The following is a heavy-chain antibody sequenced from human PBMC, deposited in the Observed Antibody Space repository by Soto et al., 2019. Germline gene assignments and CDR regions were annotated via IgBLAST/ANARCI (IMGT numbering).Heavy chain of an antibody. CDR1: GGSVSSGSYY. D-gene: IGHD6-13*01. J-gene: IGHJ5*02. Sequence: QVQLQESGPGLVKPSETLSLTCTVSGGSVSSGSYYWGWIRQPPGKGLEWIGYIYHSGSTNYNPSLKSRVTISVDMSKNQFSLSLTSVTAADTAVYYCARLSAAWFDLWGQGTLVTVAS. CDR2: IYHSGST. CDR3: ARLSAAWFDL. V-gene: IGHV4-61*01.